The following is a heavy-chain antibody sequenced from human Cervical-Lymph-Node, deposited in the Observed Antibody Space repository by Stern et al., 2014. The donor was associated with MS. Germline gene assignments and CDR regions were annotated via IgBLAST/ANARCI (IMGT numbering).Heavy chain of an antibody. CDR3: ARDVQGDGNYNLEQ. CDR2: SNNDGITT. J-gene: IGHJ4*02. Sequence: EVQLVQSGGGLVQPGESLRLSCAASGFTLGRYWMHWVRQAPGKGLGWISRSNNDGITTNYAASVKGRFTISRDNAKNMAYLQLNSLRVDDAGVYFCARDVQGDGNYNLEQWGQGTLVTVSS. CDR1: GFTLGRYW. V-gene: IGHV3-74*01. D-gene: IGHD1-1*01.